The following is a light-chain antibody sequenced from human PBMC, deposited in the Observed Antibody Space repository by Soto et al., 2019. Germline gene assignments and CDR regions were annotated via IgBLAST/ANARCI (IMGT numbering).Light chain of an antibody. Sequence: QSALTQPASVSGSPGQSITISCTGTSSTVGGFNVVSWYQQHPGKAPKVIIYEGIKRPSGVSNRFSGSKSGSTASLTISGLQAEDEADYYCSSYTSSNTLVFGTGTKVTVL. CDR2: EGI. J-gene: IGLJ1*01. CDR3: SSYTSSNTLV. CDR1: SSTVGGFNV. V-gene: IGLV2-14*02.